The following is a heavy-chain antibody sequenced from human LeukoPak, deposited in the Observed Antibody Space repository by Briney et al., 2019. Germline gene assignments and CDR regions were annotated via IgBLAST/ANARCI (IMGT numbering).Heavy chain of an antibody. CDR2: ISYDGSNK. CDR3: AKDRYGDYGALDY. CDR1: GFTFSNYA. Sequence: PGGSLRLSCAASGFTFSNYAMSWVRQAPGKGLEWVAVISYDGSNKYYADSVKGRFTISRDNSKNTLYLQMNSLRAEDTAVYYCAKDRYGDYGALDYWGQGTLVTVSS. D-gene: IGHD4-17*01. J-gene: IGHJ4*02. V-gene: IGHV3-30*18.